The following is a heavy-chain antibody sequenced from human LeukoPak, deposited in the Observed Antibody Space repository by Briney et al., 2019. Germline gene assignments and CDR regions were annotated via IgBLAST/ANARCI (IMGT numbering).Heavy chain of an antibody. D-gene: IGHD1-26*01. J-gene: IGHJ4*02. CDR1: GFTFSSYA. CDR2: IWYDGSNK. V-gene: IGHV3-33*01. Sequence: GRSLRLSCAASGFTFSSYAMHWVRQAPGKGLEWVAVIWYDGSNKYYADSVKGRFTISRDNSKNTLYLQMNSLRAEDTAVYYCARSMVGATRFDYWGQGTLVTVSS. CDR3: ARSMVGATRFDY.